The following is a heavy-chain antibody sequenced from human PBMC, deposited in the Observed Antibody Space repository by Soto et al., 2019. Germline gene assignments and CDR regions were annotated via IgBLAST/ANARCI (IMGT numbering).Heavy chain of an antibody. CDR1: GDSVISGSYY. Sequence: QVQLQESGPGLVKPSETLSLTCTVSGDSVISGSYYWSWIRQPPGTGLEWVGYISYSGITKYNPSLTSRVTRSQDTSKNQYSLKLSSVAAADTAVYYCARYKRYYPGSGSYAYCFGLDVWGQGTTVTLSS. V-gene: IGHV4-61*01. J-gene: IGHJ6*02. CDR2: ISYSGIT. CDR3: ARYKRYYPGSGSYAYCFGLDV. D-gene: IGHD3-10*01.